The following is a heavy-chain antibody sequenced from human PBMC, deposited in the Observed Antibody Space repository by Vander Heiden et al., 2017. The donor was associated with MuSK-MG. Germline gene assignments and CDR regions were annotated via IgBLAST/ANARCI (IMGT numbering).Heavy chain of an antibody. CDR1: GFTFSSYW. Sequence: EVQLVESGGGLVQPGGSLRLSCAASGFTFSSYWMSWVRQAPGKGLEWVANIKQDGSEKYEGDAVKGRFTISRDNAKNSMYLQMKSMRAEDTAVYYCASRSDDYGSGSYVWGEGTLVTVSS. D-gene: IGHD3-10*01. V-gene: IGHV3-7*01. J-gene: IGHJ4*02. CDR3: ASRSDDYGSGSYV. CDR2: IKQDGSEK.